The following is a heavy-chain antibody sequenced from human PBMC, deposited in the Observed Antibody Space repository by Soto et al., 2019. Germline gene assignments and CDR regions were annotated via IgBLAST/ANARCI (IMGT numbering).Heavy chain of an antibody. CDR2: INPSGGST. CDR3: ARDLRAAAGKLYFFDY. J-gene: IGHJ4*02. D-gene: IGHD6-13*01. Sequence: QVQLVQSGAEVKKPGASVKVSCKASGYTFTSYYLHWVRQAPGQGLEWMGVINPSGGSTNYAQKFPGRVTMTRAASTSTVYMELSSLRSEDTAVYFCARDLRAAAGKLYFFDYWGQGTLVTVSS. CDR1: GYTFTSYY. V-gene: IGHV1-46*03.